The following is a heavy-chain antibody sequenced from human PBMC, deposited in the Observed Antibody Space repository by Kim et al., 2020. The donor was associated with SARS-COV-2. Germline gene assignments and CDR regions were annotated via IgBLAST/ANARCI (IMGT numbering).Heavy chain of an antibody. Sequence: GGSLRLSCAASGFTFSSYVMSWVRQAPGKGLVWVSTITGRGDVPDYADSVKGRFTISRDNSKNSLFLQLNSLRHEDTALYYCAKRDSNSWFDYWGQGTLVTVSS. V-gene: IGHV3-23*01. J-gene: IGHJ4*02. D-gene: IGHD6-13*01. CDR1: GFTFSSYV. CDR3: AKRDSNSWFDY. CDR2: ITGRGDVP.